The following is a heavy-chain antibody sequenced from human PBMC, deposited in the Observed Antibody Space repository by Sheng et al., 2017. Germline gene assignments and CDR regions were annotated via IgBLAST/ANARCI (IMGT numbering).Heavy chain of an antibody. V-gene: IGHV3-48*03. CDR3: ASTHGYTYGYQLDS. Sequence: EVQLVESGGGLTQPGGSLRLSCAASGFTFSNDEMNWVRQAPGKGLEWVSYISSSGSTIHYADSVKGRFTISRDNAKNSLYLQMNSLRVEDTAVYYCASTHGYTYGYQLDSWGQGTLVTVSS. D-gene: IGHD5-18*01. CDR2: ISSSGSTI. CDR1: GFTFSNDE. J-gene: IGHJ4*02.